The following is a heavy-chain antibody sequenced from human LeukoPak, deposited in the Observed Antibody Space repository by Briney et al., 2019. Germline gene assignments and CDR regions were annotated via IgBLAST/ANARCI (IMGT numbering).Heavy chain of an antibody. CDR3: ARGSRDIVMVVAATPLDYFDY. J-gene: IGHJ4*02. Sequence: GASVKVYCKASGYTFTGYYMHWVRQAPGQGLEWMGWINPNSGGTNYAQKFQGRVTMTRDTSISTAYMELSRLRSDDTAVYYCARGSRDIVMVVAATPLDYFDYWGQGTLVTVSS. CDR1: GYTFTGYY. CDR2: INPNSGGT. D-gene: IGHD2-15*01. V-gene: IGHV1-2*02.